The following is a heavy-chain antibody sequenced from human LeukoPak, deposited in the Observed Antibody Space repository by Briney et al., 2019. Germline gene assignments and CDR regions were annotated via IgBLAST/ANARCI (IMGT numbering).Heavy chain of an antibody. Sequence: PGGSLRLSCAASGFTFSSYAMHWVRQAPGKGLEWVAVISYDGSNKYYADSVKGRFTISRDNSKNTLYLQMNSPRAEDTAVYYCARDQRITMVRGVISTRPFDYWGQGTLVTVSS. CDR1: GFTFSSYA. D-gene: IGHD3-10*01. CDR3: ARDQRITMVRGVISTRPFDY. J-gene: IGHJ4*02. V-gene: IGHV3-30*04. CDR2: ISYDGSNK.